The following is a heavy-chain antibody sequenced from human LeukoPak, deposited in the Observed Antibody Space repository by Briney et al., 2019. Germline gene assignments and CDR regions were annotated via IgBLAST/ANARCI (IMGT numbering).Heavy chain of an antibody. J-gene: IGHJ4*02. V-gene: IGHV1-2*02. CDR1: GYTFTSYG. CDR2: INPNSGGT. CDR3: ARGARVRGVILLGY. Sequence: GASVKVSCKASGYTFTSYGISWVRQAPGQGLEWMGWINPNSGGTNYAQKFQGRVTMTRDTSISTAYMELSRLRSDDTAVYYCARGARVRGVILLGYWGQGTLVTVSS. D-gene: IGHD3-10*01.